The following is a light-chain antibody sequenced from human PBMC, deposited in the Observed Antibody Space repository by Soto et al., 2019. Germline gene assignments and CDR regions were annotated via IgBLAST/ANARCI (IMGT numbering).Light chain of an antibody. V-gene: IGKV1-8*01. J-gene: IGKJ1*01. CDR3: QHYKNYPWT. CDR2: GAS. Sequence: AIRMTQSPSSLSASAGDRVAIACRASQDVCRYLAWYQQKPGQAPKLLIYGASTVQSGVPSRFRGGGSGTDVTLTISCLQSEDFATYYCQHYKNYPWTFGQGTKVEIK. CDR1: QDVCRY.